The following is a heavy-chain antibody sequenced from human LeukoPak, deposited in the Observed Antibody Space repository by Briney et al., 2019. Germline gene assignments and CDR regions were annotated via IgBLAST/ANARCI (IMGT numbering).Heavy chain of an antibody. J-gene: IGHJ5*02. Sequence: SVKVSCKASGGTFSSYAISWVRQAPGQGLEWMGRIIPILGIANYAQKFQGRVTITADKSTSTAYMELSSLRSEDTAVYYCARSHYDSSGSNWFDPWGQGTLVTVSS. CDR2: IIPILGIA. CDR3: ARSHYDSSGSNWFDP. CDR1: GGTFSSYA. D-gene: IGHD3-22*01. V-gene: IGHV1-69*04.